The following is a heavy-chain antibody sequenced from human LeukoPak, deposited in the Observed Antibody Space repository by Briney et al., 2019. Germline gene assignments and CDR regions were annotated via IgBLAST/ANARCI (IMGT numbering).Heavy chain of an antibody. V-gene: IGHV4-4*07. Sequence: SETLSLACIVSGASMSNTSWRWIRQPAGKGLEWIGRIFSSGRTNYNPSLKRRVTLSIDTSNNQFSLKLTSVTAADTALYSCARAPAGCGGTCSFDYWGQGTLVTVSS. J-gene: IGHJ4*02. CDR3: ARAPAGCGGTCSFDY. D-gene: IGHD2-15*01. CDR1: GASMSNTS. CDR2: IFSSGRT.